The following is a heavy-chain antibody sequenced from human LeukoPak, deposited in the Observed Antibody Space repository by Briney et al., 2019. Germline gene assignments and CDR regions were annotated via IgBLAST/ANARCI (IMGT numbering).Heavy chain of an antibody. CDR1: GGSISSGSYY. Sequence: SETLSLTCTVSGGSISSGSYYWGWIRQPRGKGLEWIVYIYYSGSTNYNPSLKSRVTVSVDTSENQFSLKLSSVTAADTAVYYCARVSTGYSYGSTSFDYWGQGTLVTVSS. D-gene: IGHD5-18*01. J-gene: IGHJ4*02. CDR2: IYYSGST. CDR3: ARVSTGYSYGSTSFDY. V-gene: IGHV4-61*01.